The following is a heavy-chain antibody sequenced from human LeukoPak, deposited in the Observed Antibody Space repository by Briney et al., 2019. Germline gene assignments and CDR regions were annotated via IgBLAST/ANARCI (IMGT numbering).Heavy chain of an antibody. Sequence: PGGSLRLSCAASGFTFSDYYMSWIRQAPGKGLEWVSLISWDGGSTYYADSVKGRFTISRDNSKNSLYLQMNSLRTEDTALYYCAKEAPYSSSGGLFDYWGQGTLVTVSS. CDR2: ISWDGGST. D-gene: IGHD6-13*01. CDR1: GFTFSDYY. V-gene: IGHV3-43*01. J-gene: IGHJ4*02. CDR3: AKEAPYSSSGGLFDY.